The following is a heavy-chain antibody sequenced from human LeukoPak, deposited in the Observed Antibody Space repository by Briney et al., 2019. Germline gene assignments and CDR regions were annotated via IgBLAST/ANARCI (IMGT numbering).Heavy chain of an antibody. Sequence: GGPLRLSCAVSEFPFSFYEMNWVRQAPGKGLEWVSNIGSSGTNRYYADSVKGRFSISRDNAKSSLYLQMNSLRVEDTAVYYCALLAVASDFDYWGQGALVTVSS. V-gene: IGHV3-48*03. D-gene: IGHD6-19*01. J-gene: IGHJ4*02. CDR3: ALLAVASDFDY. CDR1: EFPFSFYE. CDR2: IGSSGTNR.